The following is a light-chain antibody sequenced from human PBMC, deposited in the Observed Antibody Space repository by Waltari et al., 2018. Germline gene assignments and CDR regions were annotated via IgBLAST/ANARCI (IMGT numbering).Light chain of an antibody. CDR3: CSRAGSSVV. CDR2: DVS. V-gene: IGLV2-11*01. Sequence: QSALTQPPSVSGSPGQSVTIPCTGTSGDVGDYNHVSWYQEQPGKPPRLTIYDVSERPSGVPDRFSASKSGNTASLTISGLQAEDEGSYHCCSRAGSSVVFGGGTKLTVL. CDR1: SGDVGDYNH. J-gene: IGLJ2*01.